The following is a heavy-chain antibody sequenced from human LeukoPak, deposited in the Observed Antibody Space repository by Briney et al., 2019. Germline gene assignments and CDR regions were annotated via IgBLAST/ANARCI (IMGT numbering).Heavy chain of an antibody. J-gene: IGHJ6*02. D-gene: IGHD6-13*01. Sequence: GASVKVSCKASGYTFTSYDINWVRQATGQGLEWMEWMNPNSGNTGYAQKFQGRVTMTRNTSISTAYMELSSLRSEDTAVYYCARGRGSSSWRFYYYYGMDVWGQGTTVTVSS. V-gene: IGHV1-8*01. CDR3: ARGRGSSSWRFYYYYGMDV. CDR2: MNPNSGNT. CDR1: GYTFTSYD.